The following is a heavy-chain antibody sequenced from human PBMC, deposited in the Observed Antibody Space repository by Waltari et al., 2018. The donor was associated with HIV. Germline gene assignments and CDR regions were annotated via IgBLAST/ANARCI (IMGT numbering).Heavy chain of an antibody. V-gene: IGHV3-7*01. J-gene: IGHJ6*02. CDR1: GFTFINYW. D-gene: IGHD1-26*01. Sequence: EVQLMESGGGLVQSGGYLRLSCAASGFTFINYWMSWVRQTPGKGLEWVAYIKDDGSEKYYMGSVKGRFTISRDNAKNSMFLQMNSLRAEDTAVYYCARIGTFPHNYAIDFWGQGTTVTVSS. CDR2: IKDDGSEK. CDR3: ARIGTFPHNYAIDF.